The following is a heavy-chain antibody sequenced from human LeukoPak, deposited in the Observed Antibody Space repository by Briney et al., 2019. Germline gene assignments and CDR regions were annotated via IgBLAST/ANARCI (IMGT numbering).Heavy chain of an antibody. CDR1: GFNFSYSA. J-gene: IGHJ4*02. CDR2: ISHDGKKK. V-gene: IGHV3-30*04. Sequence: GGSLRLSCAVSGFNFSYSAMHWFRQAPGKGLEWVAVISHDGKKKYHADSVKGRFSISRDDSKNTLYLQMNSLTAEDTAVYFCARVLGAGTFDSWGQGALVTVSS. CDR3: ARVLGAGTFDS. D-gene: IGHD1-26*01.